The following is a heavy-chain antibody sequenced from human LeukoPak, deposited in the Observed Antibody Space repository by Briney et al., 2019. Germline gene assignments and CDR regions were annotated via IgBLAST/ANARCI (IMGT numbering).Heavy chain of an antibody. V-gene: IGHV4-59*01. CDR1: GGSISSYH. J-gene: IGHJ4*02. CDR3: AREAYCGGDCYSGFDY. Sequence: SETLSLTCTVSGGSISSYHWGWIRQPPGKGLEWIGYIYYSGSTNYNPSLKSRVTISVDTSKNQFSLKLSSVTAADTAVYYCAREAYCGGDCYSGFDYWGQGTLVTVSS. CDR2: IYYSGST. D-gene: IGHD2-21*02.